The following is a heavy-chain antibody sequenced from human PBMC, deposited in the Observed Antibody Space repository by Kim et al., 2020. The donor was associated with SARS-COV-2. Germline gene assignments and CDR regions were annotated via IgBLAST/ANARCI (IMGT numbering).Heavy chain of an antibody. Sequence: EDAVKGRYTISRDNAKNSLYLQMNSLRAEDTAVYYCARPYSSSWPGYFDYWGQGTLVTVSS. V-gene: IGHV3-21*01. CDR3: ARPYSSSWPGYFDY. D-gene: IGHD6-13*01. J-gene: IGHJ4*02.